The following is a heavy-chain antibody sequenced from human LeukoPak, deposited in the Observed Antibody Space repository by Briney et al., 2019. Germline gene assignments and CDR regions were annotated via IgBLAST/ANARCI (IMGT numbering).Heavy chain of an antibody. CDR3: AKEVGSGFIDY. V-gene: IGHV3-30*18. Sequence: PGRSLRLSCAVSGFTFSSYGMHWVRQAPGEGLEWAAVISYDGSTIYYADSVKGRFTISRDNSKNTLYLQMNSLRAEDTAIYYCAKEVGSGFIDYWGQGTLVTVSS. CDR1: GFTFSSYG. CDR2: ISYDGSTI. D-gene: IGHD6-19*01. J-gene: IGHJ4*02.